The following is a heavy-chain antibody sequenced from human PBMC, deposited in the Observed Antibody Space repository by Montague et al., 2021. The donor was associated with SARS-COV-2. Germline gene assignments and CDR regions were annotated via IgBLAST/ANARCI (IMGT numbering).Heavy chain of an antibody. V-gene: IGHV4-34*01. CDR1: GGTFSGYY. CDR3: ARRGHSCYYYGMDV. J-gene: IGHJ6*02. CDR2: INHSGST. Sequence: SETLSLTCAVYGGTFSGYYWSWIRQPPGKGLEWIGEINHSGSTNYNPSLKSRVTISVDTSKNQFSLKLSSVTAADTAVYYCARRGHSCYYYGMDVWGQGTTVTVS. D-gene: IGHD2-2*01.